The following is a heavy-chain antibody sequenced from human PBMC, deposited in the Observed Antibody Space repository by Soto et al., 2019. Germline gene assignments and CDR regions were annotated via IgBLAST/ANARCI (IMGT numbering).Heavy chain of an antibody. V-gene: IGHV3-9*01. D-gene: IGHD6-6*01. Sequence: QTGGSLRLSCAASGFTFDDYAMHWVRQAPGKGLEWVSGISWNSGSIGYADSVKGRFTISRDNARNSLYLQMNSLRAEDTALYYCAEDPRGRIAARPSWFDPWGQGTLVTVPS. CDR3: AEDPRGRIAARPSWFDP. J-gene: IGHJ5*02. CDR1: GFTFDDYA. CDR2: ISWNSGSI.